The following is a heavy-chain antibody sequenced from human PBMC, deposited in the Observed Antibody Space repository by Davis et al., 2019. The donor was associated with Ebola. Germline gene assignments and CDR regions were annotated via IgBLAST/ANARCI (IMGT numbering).Heavy chain of an antibody. CDR1: GFTFSSYG. CDR2: ITYDGSNK. V-gene: IGHV3-30*18. Sequence: GESLKISCAASGFTFSSYGMHWVRQVPGKGLEWVAVITYDGSNKYYADSVKGRFTISRDNSKNTLYLQMNSLRAEDTAVYYCAKGGVGGSYWHSFDYWGQGTLVTVSS. CDR3: AKGGVGGSYWHSFDY. D-gene: IGHD1-26*01. J-gene: IGHJ4*02.